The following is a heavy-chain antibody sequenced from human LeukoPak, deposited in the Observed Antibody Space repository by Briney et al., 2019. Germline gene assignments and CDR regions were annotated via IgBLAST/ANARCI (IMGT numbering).Heavy chain of an antibody. CDR3: AGVSESGWYYFDY. V-gene: IGHV3-30*03. Sequence: GGSLRLSCAASGFTFNNFAMHWVRQAPGKGLQWVAVISFDGSNKYYADSVKGRFSISRDNSKDTLHLQMSSLRDEDTAVYFCAGVSESGWYYFDYWGQGTLVTVSS. CDR2: ISFDGSNK. J-gene: IGHJ4*02. D-gene: IGHD6-19*01. CDR1: GFTFNNFA.